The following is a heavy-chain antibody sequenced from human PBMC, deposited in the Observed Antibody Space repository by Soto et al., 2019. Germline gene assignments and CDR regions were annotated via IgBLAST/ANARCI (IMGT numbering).Heavy chain of an antibody. Sequence: QVQLVQSGAEGKKPGASVKVSCKASGYSFTDYHIHWVRQAPGQGLEWLGRINPKSGGTSTAQKFQGWVTMTTDTSISTAFMELSRLTSDDTAIYYCARGDSTDCSNGVCSVFYNPDMDVWGQGTTVTVSS. CDR3: ARGDSTDCSNGVCSVFYNPDMDV. D-gene: IGHD2-8*01. J-gene: IGHJ6*02. V-gene: IGHV1-2*04. CDR2: INPKSGGT. CDR1: GYSFTDYH.